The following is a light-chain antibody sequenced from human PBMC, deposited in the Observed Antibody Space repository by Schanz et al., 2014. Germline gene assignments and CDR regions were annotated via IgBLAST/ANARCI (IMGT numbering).Light chain of an antibody. CDR2: GAS. J-gene: IGKJ1*01. V-gene: IGKV3-20*01. Sequence: ENVLTQSPGTLSLSPGERAALSCRASQNVDSVYLAWYQQKPGQAPRLLIYGASSRATGTPDRFSGSASGTDFTLTINSVEPEDFAVYYCQQYGSSQTFGQGTKVEIK. CDR3: QQYGSSQT. CDR1: QNVDSVY.